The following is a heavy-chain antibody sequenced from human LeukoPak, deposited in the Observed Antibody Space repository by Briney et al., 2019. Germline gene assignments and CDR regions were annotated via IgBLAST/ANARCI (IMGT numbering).Heavy chain of an antibody. V-gene: IGHV3-74*01. CDR2: INSDGSTI. D-gene: IGHD1-7*01. CDR3: ATAGNYRFDY. CDR1: GFIFSSTW. Sequence: GGSLRLSCAGSGFIFSSTWMHWVRQAPGEGLVWVSRINSDGSTINYADSVKGRLTISRDNAKNTLYLQMNSLRVEDTALYFCATAGNYRFDYWGQGTLVTVSS. J-gene: IGHJ4*02.